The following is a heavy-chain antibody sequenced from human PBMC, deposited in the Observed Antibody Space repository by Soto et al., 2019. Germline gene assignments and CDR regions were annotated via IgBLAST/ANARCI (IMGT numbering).Heavy chain of an antibody. J-gene: IGHJ6*02. CDR2: IIPIFGTA. CDR3: ARDLRFLEWLWFGV. Sequence: ASVKVSCKASGGTFSSYAISWVRQAPGQGLEWMGGIIPIFGTANYAQKFQGRVTITADESTSTAYMELSSLRSEDTAVYYCARDLRFLEWLWFGVWGQGTTVTVSS. CDR1: GGTFSSYA. V-gene: IGHV1-69*13. D-gene: IGHD3-3*01.